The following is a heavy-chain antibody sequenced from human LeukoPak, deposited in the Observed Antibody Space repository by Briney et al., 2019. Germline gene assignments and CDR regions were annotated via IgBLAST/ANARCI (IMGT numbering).Heavy chain of an antibody. D-gene: IGHD3-22*01. J-gene: IGHJ1*01. CDR2: IYYSGST. V-gene: IGHV4-31*03. CDR1: GGSISSGGYY. CDR3: ARETRHTRYYYDSSGYYPFGGYFQH. Sequence: PSETLSLTCTVSGGSISSGGYYWSWIRQHPGKGLEWIGYIYYSGSTYYNPSLKSRVTISVDTSKNQFSLKLSSVTAADTAVYYCARETRHTRYYYDSSGYYPFGGYFQHWGQGTLVTVSS.